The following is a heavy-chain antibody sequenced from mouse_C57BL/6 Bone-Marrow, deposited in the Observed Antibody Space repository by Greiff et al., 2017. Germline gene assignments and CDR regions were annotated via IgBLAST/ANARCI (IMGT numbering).Heavy chain of an antibody. CDR2: IDPENGDT. V-gene: IGHV14-4*01. CDR1: GFNIKDDY. J-gene: IGHJ1*03. D-gene: IGHD1-1*01. CDR3: TTYYGSSYWYCYV. Sequence: EVQLQESGAELVRPGASVKLSCTASGFNIKDDYMHWVKQRPEQGLEWIGWIDPENGDTEYASKFQGKATITADTSSNTAYLQLSSLTSEDTAVYYCTTYYGSSYWYCYVWGTGTTVTVSS.